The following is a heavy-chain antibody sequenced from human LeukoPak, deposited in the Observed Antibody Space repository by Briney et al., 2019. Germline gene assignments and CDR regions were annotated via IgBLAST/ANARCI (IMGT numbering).Heavy chain of an antibody. D-gene: IGHD2-21*01. CDR1: GYSISSGYY. J-gene: IGHJ3*02. Sequence: SETLSLTCTVSGYSISSGYYWGWIRQPPGKGLEWIGSIYHSGSTYYNPSLKSRVTISVDTSKNQFSLKLSSVTAADTAVYYCARRHIFDAFDIWGQGTMVTVSS. V-gene: IGHV4-38-2*02. CDR3: ARRHIFDAFDI. CDR2: IYHSGST.